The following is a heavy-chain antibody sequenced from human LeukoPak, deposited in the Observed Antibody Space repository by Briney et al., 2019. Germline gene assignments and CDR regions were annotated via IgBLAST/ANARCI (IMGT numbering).Heavy chain of an antibody. D-gene: IGHD3-10*01. V-gene: IGHV4-59*01. CDR2: INYSGST. CDR1: GGSISSYS. Sequence: SETLSLTCTASGGSISSYSWSWVRQPPGKGLEWVGSINYSGSTNYNPSLKSRVTISVDTSKNQFSLKLSSVTAADTAVYYCARGVTMVRGVIDYYMDVWGKGTTVTVSS. J-gene: IGHJ6*03. CDR3: ARGVTMVRGVIDYYMDV.